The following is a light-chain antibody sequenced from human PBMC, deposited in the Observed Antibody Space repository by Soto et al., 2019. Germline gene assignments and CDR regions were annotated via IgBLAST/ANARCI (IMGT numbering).Light chain of an antibody. CDR1: SSDV. CDR2: YVS. CDR3: CSSAGGFTWV. J-gene: IGLJ3*02. Sequence: QSALTQPRSVSGSPGQSVTISCTGTSSDVVSWYQQHPDKAPKLIIYYVSQRPSGVPDRFSGSKSGNPASLTISGLQAEDEADYYCCSSAGGFTWVFGGGTKLTVL. V-gene: IGLV2-11*01.